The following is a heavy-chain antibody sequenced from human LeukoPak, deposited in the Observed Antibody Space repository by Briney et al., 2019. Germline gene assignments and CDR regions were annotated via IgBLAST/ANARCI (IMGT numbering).Heavy chain of an antibody. CDR1: GFTFSDYY. J-gene: IGHJ4*02. CDR2: IKQDGSER. CDR3: ARHRNKWELPPFDY. Sequence: PGESLRLSCAASGFTFSDYYMTWVRQAPGKGLEWLANIKQDGSERSYVDSVKGRFTISRDSAKSSLYLQMNSLRAEDTAVYYCARHRNKWELPPFDYWGQGTLVTVSS. D-gene: IGHD1-26*01. V-gene: IGHV3-7*01.